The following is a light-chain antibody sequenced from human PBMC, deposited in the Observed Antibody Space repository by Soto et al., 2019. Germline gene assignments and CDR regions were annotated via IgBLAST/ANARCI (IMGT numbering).Light chain of an antibody. CDR1: QSISVS. V-gene: IGKV1-5*01. CDR2: DAS. J-gene: IGKJ1*01. CDR3: QQYDKYST. Sequence: IQMTQSPSTLSASVLYTVTITCRASQSISVSLAWYQQKPGKAPNLLIYDASTLQGGVPSRSSGSGSGTEFTLTVTSLQPEDFATYFCQQYDKYSTFGHGTKVDIK.